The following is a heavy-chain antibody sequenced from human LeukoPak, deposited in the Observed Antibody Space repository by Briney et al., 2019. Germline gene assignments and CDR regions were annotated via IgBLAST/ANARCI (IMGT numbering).Heavy chain of an antibody. CDR1: GGSFSGYY. D-gene: IGHD3-3*01. J-gene: IGHJ2*01. Sequence: SETLSLTCAVYGGSFSGYYWSWIRQPPEKGLEWIGEINHSGSTNYNPSLKSRVTISADTSKNQFSLRLSSATAADTAVYYCARAAGSIFGVVVATADYWYFDLWGRGTLVTVSS. CDR2: INHSGST. CDR3: ARAAGSIFGVVVATADYWYFDL. V-gene: IGHV4-34*01.